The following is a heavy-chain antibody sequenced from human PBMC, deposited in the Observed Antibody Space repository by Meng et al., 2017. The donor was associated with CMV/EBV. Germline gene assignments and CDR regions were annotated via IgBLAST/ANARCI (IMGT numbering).Heavy chain of an antibody. CDR2: IIPIFGTA. V-gene: IGHV1-69*05. CDR1: GGTFSSYA. Sequence: SVKVSCKASGGTFSSYAISWVRQAPGQGLEWMGGIIPIFGTANYARKFQGRVTITTDESTSTAYMELSSLRSEDTAVYYCARVDIVVVPAAEETYYYYGMDVWGQGTTVTVSS. D-gene: IGHD2-2*01. CDR3: ARVDIVVVPAAEETYYYYGMDV. J-gene: IGHJ6*02.